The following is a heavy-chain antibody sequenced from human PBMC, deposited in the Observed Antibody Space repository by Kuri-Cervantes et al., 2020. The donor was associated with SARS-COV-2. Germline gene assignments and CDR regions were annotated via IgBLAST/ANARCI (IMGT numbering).Heavy chain of an antibody. CDR2: IRYDGSNK. CDR1: GFTFSSYG. D-gene: IGHD3-22*01. V-gene: IGHV3-30*02. J-gene: IGHJ3*02. Sequence: GESLKISCAASGFTFSSYGMHWVRQAPGKGLEWVAFIRYDGSNKYYADSVKGRFTISRDNSKNTLYLQMNSLRAEDTAVYYCAKDMYYVSSGFYDAFDIWGQGTMVTVSS. CDR3: AKDMYYVSSGFYDAFDI.